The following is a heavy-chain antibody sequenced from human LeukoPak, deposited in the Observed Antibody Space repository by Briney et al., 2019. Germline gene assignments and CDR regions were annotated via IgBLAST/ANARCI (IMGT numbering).Heavy chain of an antibody. Sequence: GESLKISCEASGLSFTAHWIGWVRQMPGKGLEWMGIINPNDSNTKYSPSFLGQVTISAGKSTHTAYLQWSSLRASDTAMYFCARHSRTHVGKACSVLYVWGKGTTVTVSS. CDR3: ARHSRTHVGKACSVLYV. CDR1: GLSFTAHW. D-gene: IGHD4-23*01. V-gene: IGHV5-51*01. CDR2: INPNDSNT. J-gene: IGHJ6*04.